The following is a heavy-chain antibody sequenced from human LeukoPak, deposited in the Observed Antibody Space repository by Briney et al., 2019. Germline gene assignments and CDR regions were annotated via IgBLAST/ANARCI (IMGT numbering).Heavy chain of an antibody. V-gene: IGHV3-33*06. CDR1: GFTFSTYG. CDR2: IWSDGTNR. J-gene: IGHJ3*02. Sequence: QPGGSLRLSCAASGFTFSTYGMHWVRQAPGKGLEWVAVIWSDGTNRFYADSVKGRFTFSRDNSKNTLSLQMNSLRAEDTAVYYCVKERGPFDAFVIWGHGTMVTVSS. CDR3: VKERGPFDAFVI.